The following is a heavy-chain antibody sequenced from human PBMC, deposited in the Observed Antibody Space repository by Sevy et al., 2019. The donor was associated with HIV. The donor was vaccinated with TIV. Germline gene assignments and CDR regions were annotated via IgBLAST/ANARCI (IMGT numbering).Heavy chain of an antibody. CDR3: ARGGYDFRSHRGGAFDI. Sequence: GGSLRLSCAASGFTFSSYAMHWVRQAPGKGLEWVAVISYDGSNKYYADSVKGRFTISRDNSKNTLYLQMNSLRAEDTAVYYCARGGYDFRSHRGGAFDIWGRGTMVTVSS. CDR2: ISYDGSNK. D-gene: IGHD5-12*01. J-gene: IGHJ3*02. V-gene: IGHV3-30-3*01. CDR1: GFTFSSYA.